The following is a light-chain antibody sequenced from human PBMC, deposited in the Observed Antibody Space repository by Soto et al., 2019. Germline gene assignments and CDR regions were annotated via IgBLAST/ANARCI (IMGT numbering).Light chain of an antibody. J-gene: IGLJ1*01. V-gene: IGLV2-14*01. CDR3: ASYTTISTYV. CDR2: DVT. CDR1: RSDVGAYNY. Sequence: QSALTQPASVSGPPGQSITISCTGTRSDVGAYNYVSWYQHHPGKAPRPVIYDVTNRPSGISGRFSGSKSGNTASLTISGLLAEDEADYYCASYTTISTYVFGTRTKVTVL.